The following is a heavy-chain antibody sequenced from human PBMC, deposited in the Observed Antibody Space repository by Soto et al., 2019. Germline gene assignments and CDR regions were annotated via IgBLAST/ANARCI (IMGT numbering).Heavy chain of an antibody. D-gene: IGHD1-26*01. V-gene: IGHV3-30*18. J-gene: IGHJ4*02. CDR2: ISNDGSNK. Sequence: QVPLVESGGGVVQPGRSLRLSCAASRFTFSSYGMHWVRQAPGKGLEWVAFISNDGSNKYYADSVKGRFTISRDNSKNTLVLQMNSLRAEDTAVYYCAKGRRGWDLDYWGQGTLVTLSP. CDR1: RFTFSSYG. CDR3: AKGRRGWDLDY.